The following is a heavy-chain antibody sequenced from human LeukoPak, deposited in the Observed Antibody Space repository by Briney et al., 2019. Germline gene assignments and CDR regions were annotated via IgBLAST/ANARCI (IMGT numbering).Heavy chain of an antibody. Sequence: PGESLKISCKASEYDFPTYWIGWVRQEPGKGLEWMGIVYPGDSDTIYSPSFQGQVTVSADKSTNTAYLQWSSLKASDTAIYYCARHVNYYGSGNYMDFWGEGTTVTVSS. CDR1: EYDFPTYW. D-gene: IGHD3-10*01. J-gene: IGHJ6*03. CDR2: VYPGDSDT. CDR3: ARHVNYYGSGNYMDF. V-gene: IGHV5-51*01.